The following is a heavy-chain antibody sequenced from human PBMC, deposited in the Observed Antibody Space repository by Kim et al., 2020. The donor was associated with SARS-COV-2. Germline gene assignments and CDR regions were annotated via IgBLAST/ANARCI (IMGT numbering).Heavy chain of an antibody. CDR1: GDSVSSNSAA. CDR3: ARAVSIAARSVRVGHYYYYGMDV. D-gene: IGHD6-6*01. CDR2: TYYRSKWYN. V-gene: IGHV6-1*01. J-gene: IGHJ6*02. Sequence: SQTLSLTCAISGDSVSSNSAAWNWIRQSPSRGLEWLGRTYYRSKWYNDYAVSVKSRITINPDTSKNQFSLQLNSVTPEDTAVYYCARAVSIAARSVRVGHYYYYGMDVWGQGTTVTVSS.